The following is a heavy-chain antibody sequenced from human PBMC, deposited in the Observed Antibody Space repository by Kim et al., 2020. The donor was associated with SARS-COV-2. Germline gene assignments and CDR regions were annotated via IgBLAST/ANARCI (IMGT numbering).Heavy chain of an antibody. CDR3: TRDDPTVADFDS. V-gene: IGHV3-48*03. D-gene: IGHD5-12*01. J-gene: IGHJ4*02. Sequence: YADSVRGLFTISRDNANNLLYLQMNSLRADDTAVYYCTRDDPTVADFDSWCQGTLVTVSS.